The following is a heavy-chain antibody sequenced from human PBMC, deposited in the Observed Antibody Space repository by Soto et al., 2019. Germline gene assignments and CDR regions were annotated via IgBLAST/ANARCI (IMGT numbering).Heavy chain of an antibody. V-gene: IGHV1-18*01. CDR3: ARSRVTMYGTDV. CDR1: GYTFTTYD. Sequence: ASVKVSCKASGYTFTTYDISWVRQAPGQGLEWMGWISAYNGNTNYAQNFQGRVTMTTDTSTSTAYMELSSLRSDDTAVYYCARSRVTMYGTDVWGQGTTVTVS. J-gene: IGHJ6*02. CDR2: ISAYNGNT. D-gene: IGHD3-10*01.